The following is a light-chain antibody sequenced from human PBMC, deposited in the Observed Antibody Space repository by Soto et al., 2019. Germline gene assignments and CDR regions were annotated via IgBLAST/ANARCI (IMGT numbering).Light chain of an antibody. CDR3: QQYDSSPWT. Sequence: ETVLTQSPGTLSLSPGERTTLSCRASQDISSNYLAWYRQTPGQAPRLLIYGASKRASGLADRFSGSRSGTDFTLIISRLEPEDFALYYCQQYDSSPWTFGQGTKVEIK. V-gene: IGKV3-20*01. J-gene: IGKJ1*01. CDR2: GAS. CDR1: QDISSNY.